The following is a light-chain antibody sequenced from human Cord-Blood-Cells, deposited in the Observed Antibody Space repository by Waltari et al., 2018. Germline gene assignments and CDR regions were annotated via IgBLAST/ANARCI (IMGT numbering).Light chain of an antibody. CDR1: QGISSY. Sequence: DIQMTDPPYALHAPVEERVTVTCRERQGISSYLNWYQQKPGKAPKLLIYAASSLQSGVPSRFSGSGAGTDFPLTISSLQPEDFATYYCQQSYSTPYSFGQGTKLEIK. CDR3: QQSYSTPYS. J-gene: IGKJ2*03. V-gene: IGKV1-39*01. CDR2: AAS.